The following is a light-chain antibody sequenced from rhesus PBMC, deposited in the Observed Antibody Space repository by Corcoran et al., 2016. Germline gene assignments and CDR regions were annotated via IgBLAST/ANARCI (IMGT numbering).Light chain of an antibody. J-gene: IGKJ4*01. V-gene: IGKV3-40*03. Sequence: EIVMTQSPATLSLSPGETATLSCRASESVGSYFAWYQQKPGQAPQLLFHSAYSRATGIPDRLSGSGSRTEFTLTLSRLEPEDVGAYHCQQYSDLLLTFGGGTKVELK. CDR2: SAY. CDR3: QQYSDLLLT. CDR1: ESVGSY.